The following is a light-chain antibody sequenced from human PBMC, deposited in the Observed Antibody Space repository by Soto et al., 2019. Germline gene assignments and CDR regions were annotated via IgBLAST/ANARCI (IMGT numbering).Light chain of an antibody. CDR1: ISDFVVYNY. J-gene: IGLJ1*01. CDR3: SSHTISSALPL. CDR2: GVS. Sequence: QSVRTQPASASGSPGQSITISCTGTISDFVVYNYVSWYQQHPGKAPKLMIYGVSNRPSGVSNRFSGSKSGNTASLTISGLQADDDADFYCSSHTISSALPLFGTRT. V-gene: IGLV2-14*01.